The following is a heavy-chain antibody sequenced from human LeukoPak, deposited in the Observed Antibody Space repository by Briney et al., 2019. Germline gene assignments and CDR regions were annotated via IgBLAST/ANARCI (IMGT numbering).Heavy chain of an antibody. CDR1: GYTLTELS. CDR2: FDPEDGET. Sequence: GASVKVSCKVSGYTLTELSMHWVRQAPGKGLEWMGGFDPEDGETIYAQKFQGRITMTEDTSTDTAYMELSSLRSEDTAVYYCATTFMVRGIIAHFFEYWGQGTLVTVSS. V-gene: IGHV1-24*01. CDR3: ATTFMVRGIIAHFFEY. D-gene: IGHD3-10*01. J-gene: IGHJ4*02.